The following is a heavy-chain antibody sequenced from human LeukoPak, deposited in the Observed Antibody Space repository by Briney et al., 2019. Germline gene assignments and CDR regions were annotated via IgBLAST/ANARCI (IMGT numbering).Heavy chain of an antibody. Sequence: SGTLSLTCNVSGASMSNYYWVWIRQPPGKGLEWVGSIYNSGTTYSGSTYYNPSLKSRVTISVDTSKNQFSLKLSSVTAADTAVYYCARRSYGYSVSRYWGQGTLVTVSS. J-gene: IGHJ4*02. CDR3: ARRSYGYSVSRY. V-gene: IGHV4-39*07. CDR1: GASMSNYY. D-gene: IGHD5-18*01. CDR2: IYNSGTTYSGST.